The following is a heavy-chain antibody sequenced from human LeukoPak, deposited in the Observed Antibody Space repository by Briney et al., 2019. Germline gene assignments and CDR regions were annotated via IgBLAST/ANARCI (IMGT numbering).Heavy chain of an antibody. V-gene: IGHV4-39*01. Sequence: SETLSLTCTVSGGSISSSSYYWGWIRQPPGEGLEWIGSIYYSGSTYYNPSLKSRVTISVDTSKNQFSLKLSSVTAADTAVYYCARLVVVGVIDYWGQGTLVTVSS. CDR3: ARLVVVGVIDY. D-gene: IGHD2-2*01. CDR2: IYYSGST. CDR1: GGSISSSSYY. J-gene: IGHJ4*02.